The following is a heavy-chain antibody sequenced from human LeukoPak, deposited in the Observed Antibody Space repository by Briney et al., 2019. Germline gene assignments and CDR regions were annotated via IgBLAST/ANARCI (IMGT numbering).Heavy chain of an antibody. V-gene: IGHV1-18*04. J-gene: IGHJ4*02. CDR2: ISAYNGNT. CDR3: ARSWFGELLSPSGDY. Sequence: ASVKVSCKGSGFTFYHYGISWGRKAPGQGLEWVGWISAYNGNTNYAQKLQGRVTMTTDTSTSTAYMELRSLRSDDTAVYYCARSWFGELLSPSGDYWGQGTLVTVSS. CDR1: GFTFYHYG. D-gene: IGHD3-10*01.